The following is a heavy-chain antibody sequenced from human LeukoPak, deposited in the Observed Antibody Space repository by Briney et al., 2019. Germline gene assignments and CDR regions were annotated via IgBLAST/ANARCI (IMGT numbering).Heavy chain of an antibody. CDR1: GFTFSSYA. V-gene: IGHV3-23*01. CDR3: AKDGVLRFLERFDYYFDY. D-gene: IGHD3-3*01. Sequence: GGSLRLSCAASGFTFSSYAMSWVRQAPGKGLEWVSAISGSGGSTYYADSVKGRFTISRDNSKNTLYLQMNSLRAEDTAVYYCAKDGVLRFLERFDYYFDYWGQGTLVTVSS. CDR2: ISGSGGST. J-gene: IGHJ4*02.